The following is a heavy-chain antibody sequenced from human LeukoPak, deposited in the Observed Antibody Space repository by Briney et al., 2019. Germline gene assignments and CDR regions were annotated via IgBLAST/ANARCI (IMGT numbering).Heavy chain of an antibody. CDR1: GFTFSSYW. V-gene: IGHV3-74*01. D-gene: IGHD1-7*01. J-gene: IGHJ4*02. Sequence: GGSLRLSCAASGFTFSSYWMHWVRQAPGKGLEWVARINSDGTDISYGDSVKGRFTISRANAKNTLYLQMNSLRVGDTAVYYCVRDGGGTTPYDCWGQGTLVTVSS. CDR3: VRDGGGTTPYDC. CDR2: INSDGTDI.